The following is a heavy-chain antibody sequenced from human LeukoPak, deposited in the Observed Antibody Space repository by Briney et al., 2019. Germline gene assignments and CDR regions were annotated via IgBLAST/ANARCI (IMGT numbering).Heavy chain of an antibody. J-gene: IGHJ4*02. CDR2: IYSTGST. D-gene: IGHD3-3*01. CDR1: GGSISSYY. Sequence: SETLSLTCTVSGGSISSYYWSWIRQPAGEGLEWIGHIYSTGSTNYNPSLKSRVTLSVDRSKNQFSLRLNSVTAADTAVYYCARLLPIWSGYYHIDYWGQGTLVTVSS. V-gene: IGHV4-4*07. CDR3: ARLLPIWSGYYHIDY.